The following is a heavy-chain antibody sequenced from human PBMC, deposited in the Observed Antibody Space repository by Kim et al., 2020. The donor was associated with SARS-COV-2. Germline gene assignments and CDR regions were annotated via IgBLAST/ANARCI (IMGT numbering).Heavy chain of an antibody. D-gene: IGHD3-10*01. CDR2: IYYSGST. CDR1: GGSISSYY. J-gene: IGHJ4*02. V-gene: IGHV4-59*01. CDR3: ARDRGGWFGELGFDY. Sequence: SETLSLTCTVSGGSISSYYWSWIRQPPGKGLEWIGYIYYSGSTNYNPSLKSRVTISVDTSKNQFSLKLSSVTAADTAVYYCARDRGGWFGELGFDYWGQGTLVTVSS.